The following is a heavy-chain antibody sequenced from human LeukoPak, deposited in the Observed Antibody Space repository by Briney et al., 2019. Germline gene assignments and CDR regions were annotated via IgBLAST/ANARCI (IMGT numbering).Heavy chain of an antibody. CDR1: GFTFSIYA. CDR3: RRAGVVVVVAAPLDG. CDR2: ISGSGGST. V-gene: IGHV3-23*01. Sequence: PGGSLRLSCAASGFTFSIYAMSWVRQAPGKGLEWVSAISGSGGSTYYADSVKGRFTISRDNSKNTLYLQMNSLRAEDTAVYYCRRAGVVVVVAAPLDGWGQGTLVTVSS. J-gene: IGHJ4*02. D-gene: IGHD2-15*01.